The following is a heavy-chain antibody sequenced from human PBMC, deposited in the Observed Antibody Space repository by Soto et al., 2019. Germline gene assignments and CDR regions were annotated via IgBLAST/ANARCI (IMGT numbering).Heavy chain of an antibody. J-gene: IGHJ6*02. Sequence: SVKVSCKASGGTFSSFGINWVRQAPGQGLEWMGGIIPVSPIANYAQKFQGRVTITADKSTNTAYMELSSLRSEDTAVYFCARGRDDLYYYAMDVWGQGTTVTVSS. CDR2: IIPVSPIA. V-gene: IGHV1-69*10. CDR3: ARGRDDLYYYAMDV. CDR1: GGTFSSFG. D-gene: IGHD1-1*01.